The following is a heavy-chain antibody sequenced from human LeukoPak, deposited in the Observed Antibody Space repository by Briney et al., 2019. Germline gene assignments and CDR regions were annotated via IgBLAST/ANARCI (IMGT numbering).Heavy chain of an antibody. D-gene: IGHD4-11*01. CDR3: ACRDSRRNYYYYYMDV. Sequence: VASVKVSCKASGYTFTSYAIGWVRQAPGQGLEWMGWISAYNGNTNYAQKFQGRVTITTDESTSTAYMELSSLRSEDTAVYYCACRDSRRNYYYYYMDVWGKGTTVTVSS. J-gene: IGHJ6*03. CDR2: ISAYNGNT. V-gene: IGHV1-18*01. CDR1: GYTFTSYA.